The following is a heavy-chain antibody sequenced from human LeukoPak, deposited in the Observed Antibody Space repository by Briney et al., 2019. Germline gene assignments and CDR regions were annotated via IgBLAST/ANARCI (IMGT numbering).Heavy chain of an antibody. Sequence: SVKVSCKASGGTFSSYAISWVRQAPGQGLEWMGGIIPIFGTANYAQKFQGRVTITADESTSTAYMELSSLRSEDTAVYYCATLPNSARYPFLDYWGQGTLVIVSS. CDR3: ATLPNSARYPFLDY. CDR1: GGTFSSYA. D-gene: IGHD1-26*01. V-gene: IGHV1-69*13. J-gene: IGHJ4*02. CDR2: IIPIFGTA.